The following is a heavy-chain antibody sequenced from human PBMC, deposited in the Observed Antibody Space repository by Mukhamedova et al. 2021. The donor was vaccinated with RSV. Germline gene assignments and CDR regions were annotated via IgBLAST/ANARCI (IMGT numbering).Heavy chain of an antibody. V-gene: IGHV3-30*04. CDR3: ARALASWVTAMVDY. D-gene: IGHD5-18*01. Sequence: VRQAPGKGLEWVAVISYDGSNKYYADSVKGRFTISRDNSKNTLYLQMNSLRAEDTAVYYCARALASWVTAMVDYWGQGTLVTVSS. CDR2: ISYDGSNK. J-gene: IGHJ4*02.